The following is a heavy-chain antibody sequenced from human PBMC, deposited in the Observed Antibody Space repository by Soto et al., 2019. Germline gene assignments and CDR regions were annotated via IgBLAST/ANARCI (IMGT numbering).Heavy chain of an antibody. CDR3: ARLDSTGYRPEY. V-gene: IGHV5-51*01. CDR1: GYSFSSHW. Sequence: GDSLKISCKGSGYSFSSHWIAWMRQMPGKGLEYMGIFYPGDSETRNSPSFQGQVNMSADKSLSTAYLQWRSLKASDTAIYYCARLDSTGYRPEYWGQGTVVTVSS. J-gene: IGHJ4*02. CDR2: FYPGDSET. D-gene: IGHD2-2*03.